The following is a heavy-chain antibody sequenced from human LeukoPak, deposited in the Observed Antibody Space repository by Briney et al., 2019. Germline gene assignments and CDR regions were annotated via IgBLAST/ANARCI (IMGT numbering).Heavy chain of an antibody. CDR1: GYTLASYG. D-gene: IGHD1-14*01. CDR3: ARESRRLRFDP. V-gene: IGHV1-18*04. J-gene: IGHJ5*02. CDR2: FSAYHSNT. Sequence: GATLKVSCKTSGYTLASYGISWVRHASGHCLEQNGRFSAYHSNTYCAQTLQGRVPMATDTSTSTAYMELRSLRSDDTAVYYCARESRRLRFDPWGQGTLVTVSS.